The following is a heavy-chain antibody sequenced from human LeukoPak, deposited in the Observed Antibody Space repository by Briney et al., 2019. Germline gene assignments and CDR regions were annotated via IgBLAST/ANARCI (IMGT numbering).Heavy chain of an antibody. CDR1: RFTFSSYT. V-gene: IGHV3-21*01. CDR3: ARDGSSGWPNPLAY. Sequence: GGSLRLSCAASRFTFSSYTMNWVRQAPGKGLEWVSSISSSGSYIYYAASVKGRFTISRDNAKNSLYLQMDTLRVEDTALYYCARDGSSGWPNPLAYWGQGTLVTVSS. J-gene: IGHJ4*02. D-gene: IGHD6-19*01. CDR2: ISSSGSYI.